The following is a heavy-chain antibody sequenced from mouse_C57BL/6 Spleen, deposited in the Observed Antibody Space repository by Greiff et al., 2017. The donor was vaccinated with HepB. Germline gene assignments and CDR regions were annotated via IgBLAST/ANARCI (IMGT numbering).Heavy chain of an antibody. CDR2: IDPENGDT. CDR3: TKRMITTNYYAMDY. V-gene: IGHV14-4*01. D-gene: IGHD2-4*01. J-gene: IGHJ4*01. CDR1: GFNIKDDY. Sequence: VQLQQSGAELVRPGASVKLSCTASGFNIKDDYMHWVKQRPEQGLEWIGWIDPENGDTEYASKFQGKATITADTSSNTAYLQLSSLTSEDTAVYYCTKRMITTNYYAMDYWGQGTSVTVSS.